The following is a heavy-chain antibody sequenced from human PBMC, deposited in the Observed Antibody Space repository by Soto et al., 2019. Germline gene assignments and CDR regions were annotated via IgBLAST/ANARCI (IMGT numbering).Heavy chain of an antibody. CDR2: INHSGST. CDR1: GGSFSGYY. Sequence: SETLSLTCAVYGGSFSGYYWSWIRQPTGKGLEWIGEINHSGSTNYNPSLKSRVTISVDTSKNHFSLKLSSVTAADTAVYFCARGWGILTGYYFDYWGLGTLVTVSS. V-gene: IGHV4-34*01. CDR3: ARGWGILTGYYFDY. J-gene: IGHJ4*02. D-gene: IGHD3-9*01.